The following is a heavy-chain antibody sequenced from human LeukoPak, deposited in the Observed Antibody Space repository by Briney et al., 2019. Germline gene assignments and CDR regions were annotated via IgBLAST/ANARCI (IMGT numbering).Heavy chain of an antibody. CDR1: VFSLSAAGVG. V-gene: IGHV2-5*01. CDR2: IYWHGDQ. CDR3: IHQHNLAAADT. J-gene: IGHJ1*01. D-gene: IGHD6-13*01. Sequence: SGPTLVNPTQTVTLTCTFSVFSLSAAGVGVGWIRQPPGKALEWLALIYWHGDQRYSPSLRTRLTIAKDTSKNQVVLTLTDVGPVDAATYYCIHQHNLAAADTWGQGILVTVSS.